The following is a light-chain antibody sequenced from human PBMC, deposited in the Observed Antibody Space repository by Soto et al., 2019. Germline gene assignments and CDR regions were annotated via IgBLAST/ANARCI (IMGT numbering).Light chain of an antibody. CDR3: QQSYSTPLT. V-gene: IGKV1-39*01. CDR1: QSISSY. Sequence: DIQMTQSPSSLSASVGDRVTITCRASQSISSYLNWYQQKPGKAPNLLIYAASSLQSGVPSRFSGSGSGTDFTLTSSSQQPEDFATYYCQQSYSTPLTFGGGTKVEI. CDR2: AAS. J-gene: IGKJ4*01.